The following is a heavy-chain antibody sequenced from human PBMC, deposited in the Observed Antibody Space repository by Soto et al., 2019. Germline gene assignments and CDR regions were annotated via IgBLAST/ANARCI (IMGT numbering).Heavy chain of an antibody. CDR1: GFSLSTSGAA. CDR3: AHRATITIFGLIIDNGIWFDP. CDR2: IYWDGDK. V-gene: IGHV2-5*02. D-gene: IGHD3-3*01. Sequence: QINLIESGPTLVKPTQTLTLTCTFSGFSLSTSGAAVGWVRQPPGRALAWLALIYWDGDKRYNASLGNRLTITKDTSMNQVVLTLTNVDPADTATYYCAHRATITIFGLIIDNGIWFDPWGQGTRVIVSS. J-gene: IGHJ5*02.